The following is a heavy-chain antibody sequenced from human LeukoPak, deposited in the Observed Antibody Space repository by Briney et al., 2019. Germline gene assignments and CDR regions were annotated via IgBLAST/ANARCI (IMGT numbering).Heavy chain of an antibody. CDR2: ITWDGGST. J-gene: IGHJ6*03. Sequence: GGSLRLSCAASGFTFDDYAMHWVRQASGKGLEWVSHITWDGGSTHYADSVEGRFTISRDNRENSLYLQMNSLRPEDTALYYCAKDRAARGRGNYFYMDVWGKGTTVTVSS. D-gene: IGHD2/OR15-2a*01. CDR1: GFTFDDYA. V-gene: IGHV3-43D*03. CDR3: AKDRAARGRGNYFYMDV.